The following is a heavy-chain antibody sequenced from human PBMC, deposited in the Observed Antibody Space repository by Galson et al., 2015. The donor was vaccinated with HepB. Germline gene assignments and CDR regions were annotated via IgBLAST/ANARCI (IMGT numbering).Heavy chain of an antibody. D-gene: IGHD1-26*01. CDR2: INSDGSST. J-gene: IGHJ6*03. CDR3: ASSQGSGSYHISYYYMDV. Sequence: SLRLSCAASGFTFSSYWMHWVRQAPGKGLVWVSRINSDGSSTSYADSVKGRFTISRDNAKNTLYLQMNSLRAEDTAVYYCASSQGSGSYHISYYYMDVWGKGTTVTVSS. CDR1: GFTFSSYW. V-gene: IGHV3-74*01.